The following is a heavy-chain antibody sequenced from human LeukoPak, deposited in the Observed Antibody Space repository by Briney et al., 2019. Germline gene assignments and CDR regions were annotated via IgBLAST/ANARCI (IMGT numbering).Heavy chain of an antibody. V-gene: IGHV7-4-1*02. D-gene: IGHD3-10*01. CDR3: ARDRFQDDSGSRYCYYYGMDV. Sequence: GASVTVSCTASGYTFTSYAMNWVRQAPGQGLEWMGWINTNTGNPTYAQGFTGRFVFSLDTSVSTAYLQISSLKAEDTAVYYCARDRFQDDSGSRYCYYYGMDVWGQGTTVTVSS. CDR1: GYTFTSYA. J-gene: IGHJ6*02. CDR2: INTNTGNP.